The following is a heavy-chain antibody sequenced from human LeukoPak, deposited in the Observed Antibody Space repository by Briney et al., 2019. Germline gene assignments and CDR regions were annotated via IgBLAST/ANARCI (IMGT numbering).Heavy chain of an antibody. D-gene: IGHD3-22*01. CDR1: GGSFSGYY. CDR3: VRLPYYYDTSGHYAAFDI. V-gene: IGHV4-34*01. CDR2: INHSGST. Sequence: SETLSLTCAVYGGSFSGYYWSWIRQPPGKGLEWIGEINHSGSTNYNPSLKSRVTMSVDTSKNQFSLKLRSVTAADAAVYYCVRLPYYYDTSGHYAAFDIWGQGTMVTVSS. J-gene: IGHJ3*02.